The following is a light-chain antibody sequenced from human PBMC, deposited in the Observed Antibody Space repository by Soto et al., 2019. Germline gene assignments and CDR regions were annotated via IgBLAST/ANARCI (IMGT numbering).Light chain of an antibody. Sequence: IVMTQSPATLSMSPGETATLSCRASQYVSNKVAWYQQKPGQAPSLPILGASTRATGVPARFSGSGSGTEFTLTINSLQSEDSAVYYCQQHNQWPITFGQGTRLEIK. CDR3: QQHNQWPIT. V-gene: IGKV3-15*01. J-gene: IGKJ5*01. CDR1: QYVSNK. CDR2: GAS.